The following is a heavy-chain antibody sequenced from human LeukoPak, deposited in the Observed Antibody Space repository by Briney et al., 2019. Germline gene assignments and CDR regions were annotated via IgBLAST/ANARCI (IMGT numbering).Heavy chain of an antibody. CDR2: MYYSGST. CDR3: ARYCSSSGCPVRYAMDV. D-gene: IGHD2-2*01. V-gene: IGHV4-59*01. CDR1: GGSISSYY. Sequence: SETLSLTCTVSGGSISSYYWSWIRQPPGKGLKWIGYMYYSGSTNYNPSLKSRVTISVDTSKNQFSLKLSSVTAADTAVYYCARYCSSSGCPVRYAMDVWGQGTTVTVSS. J-gene: IGHJ6*01.